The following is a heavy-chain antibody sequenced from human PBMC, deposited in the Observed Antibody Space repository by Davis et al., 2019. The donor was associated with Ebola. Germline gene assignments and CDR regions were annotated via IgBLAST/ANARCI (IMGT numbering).Heavy chain of an antibody. Sequence: SVKVSCKASGGTFSSYAISWVRQAPGQGLEWMGGIIPIFGTANYAQKFQGRVTITADESTSTAYMELNSLRAEDTAVYYCARGGSYPGDYWGQGTLVTVSS. CDR2: IIPIFGTA. V-gene: IGHV1-69*13. CDR3: ARGGSYPGDY. D-gene: IGHD1-26*01. CDR1: GGTFSSYA. J-gene: IGHJ4*02.